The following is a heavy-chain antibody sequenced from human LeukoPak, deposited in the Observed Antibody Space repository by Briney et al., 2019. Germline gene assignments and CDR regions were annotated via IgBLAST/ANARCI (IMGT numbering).Heavy chain of an antibody. V-gene: IGHV3-74*01. CDR1: GFTFSSYW. J-gene: IGHJ6*02. CDR3: ARGDRITIFGVVFWSPFYGMDV. CDR2: INSEGSST. D-gene: IGHD3-3*01. Sequence: GGSLRLSCAASGFTFSSYWMHWVRQPPGKGLGWVSRINSEGSSTIYADSVKGRFTISRDNAKNTLYLKMNSLRAEDTAVYYCARGDRITIFGVVFWSPFYGMDVWGQGTTVTVSS.